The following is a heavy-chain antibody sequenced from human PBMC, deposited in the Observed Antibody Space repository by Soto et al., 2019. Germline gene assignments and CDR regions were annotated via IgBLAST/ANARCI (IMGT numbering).Heavy chain of an antibody. Sequence: GTSVKLSCKASGYTFTSYGISWVRQAPGQGLEWMGWISAYNGNTNYAQKLQGRVTMTTDTSTSTAYMELRSLRSDDTAVYYCARGRPPGYSSGWYDYWGQGTLVTVSS. CDR1: GYTFTSYG. CDR3: ARGRPPGYSSGWYDY. D-gene: IGHD6-19*01. V-gene: IGHV1-18*01. J-gene: IGHJ4*02. CDR2: ISAYNGNT.